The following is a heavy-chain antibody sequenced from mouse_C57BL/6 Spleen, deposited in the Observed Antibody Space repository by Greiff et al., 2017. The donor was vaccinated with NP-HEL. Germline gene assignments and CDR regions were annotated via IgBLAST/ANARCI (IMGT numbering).Heavy chain of an antibody. V-gene: IGHV1-74*01. CDR2: IHPSDSDT. J-gene: IGHJ4*01. D-gene: IGHD1-1*01. CDR1: GYTFTSYW. Sequence: QVQLQQPGAELVKPGASVKVSCKASGYTFTSYWMHWVKQRPGQGLEWIGRIHPSDSDTNYNQKFKGKATLTVDKSSSTAYMQLSSLTSEDSAVYYCASPITTVVGYYAMDYWGQGTSVTVSS. CDR3: ASPITTVVGYYAMDY.